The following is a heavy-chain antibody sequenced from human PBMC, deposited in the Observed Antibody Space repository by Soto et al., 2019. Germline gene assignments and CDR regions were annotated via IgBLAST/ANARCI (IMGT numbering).Heavy chain of an antibody. D-gene: IGHD4-17*01. Sequence: QVQLVESGGGVVRPGRSLRLTCAASGFTFRNYGMHWVRQAPGKGLEWVAVISHDGSDKYYADSMKGRFIISRDNSENTLFLNMNSLKPEDTAVYYCARGDYGDYHSYYYGMAVWGQGTTVTVSS. CDR2: ISHDGSDK. J-gene: IGHJ6*02. CDR1: GFTFRNYG. CDR3: ARGDYGDYHSYYYGMAV. V-gene: IGHV3-30*03.